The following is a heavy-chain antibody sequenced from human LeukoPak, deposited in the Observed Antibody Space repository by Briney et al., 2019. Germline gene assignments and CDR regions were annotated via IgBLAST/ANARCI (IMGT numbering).Heavy chain of an antibody. CDR3: ARVGWYDILTGYYKPFDY. CDR2: IYHSGST. J-gene: IGHJ4*02. Sequence: SETLSLTCTVSGGSISSYYWSWIRQPPGKGLEWIGEIYHSGSTNYNPSLKSRVTISVDKSKNQFSLKLSSVTAADTAVYYCARVGWYDILTGYYKPFDYWGQGTLVTVSS. V-gene: IGHV4-59*12. D-gene: IGHD3-9*01. CDR1: GGSISSYY.